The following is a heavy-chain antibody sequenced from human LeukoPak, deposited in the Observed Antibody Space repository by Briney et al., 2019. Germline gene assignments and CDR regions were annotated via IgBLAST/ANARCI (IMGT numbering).Heavy chain of an antibody. CDR2: INPNSGGT. D-gene: IGHD2-15*01. J-gene: IGHJ6*03. V-gene: IGHV1-2*02. CDR1: GYTFTGYY. Sequence: ASVKVSCKTSGYTFTGYYMHWVRQAPGQGLEWMGWINPNSGGTNYAQKFQGRVTMTRDTSISTAYMELSRLRSDDTAVYYCARFTQPNYYYYMDVWGKGTTVTVSS. CDR3: ARFTQPNYYYYMDV.